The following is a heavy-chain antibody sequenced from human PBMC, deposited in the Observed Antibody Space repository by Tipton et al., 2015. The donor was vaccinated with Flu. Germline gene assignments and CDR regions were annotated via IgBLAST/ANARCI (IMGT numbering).Heavy chain of an antibody. CDR2: INPNSGGT. J-gene: IGHJ5*02. Sequence: QVQLVQSGAEVKKPGASVKVSCKASGYTFTDYYMHWVRQAPGQGLEWMGWINPNSGGTNYAQKFQGGVTMTRDTSISTAYMELSSLRSDDTAVYYCARGKSYYYDTSGPPGASWGQGTLVTVSS. CDR1: GYTFTDYY. D-gene: IGHD3-22*01. V-gene: IGHV1-2*02. CDR3: ARGKSYYYDTSGPPGAS.